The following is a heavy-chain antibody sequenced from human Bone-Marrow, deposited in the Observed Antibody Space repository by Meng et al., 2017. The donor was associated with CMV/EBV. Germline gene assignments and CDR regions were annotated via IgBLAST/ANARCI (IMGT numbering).Heavy chain of an antibody. V-gene: IGHV3-21*01. CDR1: GFTFSSYS. D-gene: IGHD3-3*01. Sequence: GGSLRFSCAASGFTFSSYSMNWVPQAPGKGLEWVSSISSSSIYINYADSVKGRLTISRENAKNSLYRQRNSLRAEDRAVYYCARARKTDPRIRFLEWSKDYYYYGMDVWGQGTTVTVSS. CDR2: ISSSSIYI. CDR3: ARARKTDPRIRFLEWSKDYYYYGMDV. J-gene: IGHJ6*02.